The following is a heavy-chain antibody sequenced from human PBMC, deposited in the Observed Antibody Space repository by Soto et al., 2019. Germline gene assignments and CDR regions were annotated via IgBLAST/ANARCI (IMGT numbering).Heavy chain of an antibody. CDR1: GFSFDSYW. Sequence: GGSLRLSCAASGFSFDSYWVSWVRQAPGKGLEWVANINQDGSEKNSVDSVKGRFTISRDNAKNSLFLQMNSLRAEDTAVYYCARDNDRGWLLPYFDYWGQGTLVTVSS. D-gene: IGHD3-22*01. CDR2: INQDGSEK. V-gene: IGHV3-7*05. J-gene: IGHJ4*02. CDR3: ARDNDRGWLLPYFDY.